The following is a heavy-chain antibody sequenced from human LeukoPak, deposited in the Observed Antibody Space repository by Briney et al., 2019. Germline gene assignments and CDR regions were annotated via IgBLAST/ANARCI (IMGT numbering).Heavy chain of an antibody. CDR1: GFTVSSNY. D-gene: IGHD3-10*01. CDR2: IYSGGST. CDR3: ARGVGYGSGSYDY. J-gene: IGHJ4*02. Sequence: GGSLRLSCAASGFTVSSNYMSWVRQAPGKGLEWVSVIYSGGSTYYADSVKGRFTISRDNSKNTLYLQMNSLRAEDTAVYYCARGVGYGSGSYDYWGQGTLVTVSS. V-gene: IGHV3-53*01.